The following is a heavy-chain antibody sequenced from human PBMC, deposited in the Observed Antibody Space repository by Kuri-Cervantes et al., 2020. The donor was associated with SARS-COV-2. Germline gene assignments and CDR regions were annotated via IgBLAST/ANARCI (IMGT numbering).Heavy chain of an antibody. CDR2: INSDGSST. V-gene: IGHV3-74*01. Sequence: GESLKISCAASGFTFSSYWMHWVRQAPGKGLVWVSRINSDGSSTSYADSVKGRFTISRDNAKNTLYLQMNSLRAEDTAVYYCARDGRRITIFGVVIITFDYWGQGTLVTVSS. J-gene: IGHJ4*02. CDR1: GFTFSSYW. D-gene: IGHD3-3*01. CDR3: ARDGRRITIFGVVIITFDY.